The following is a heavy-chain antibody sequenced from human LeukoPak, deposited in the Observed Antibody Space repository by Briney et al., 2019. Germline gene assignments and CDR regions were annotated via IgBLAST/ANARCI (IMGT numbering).Heavy chain of an antibody. CDR3: ATMGYCNGGRCYYFAY. J-gene: IGHJ4*02. CDR1: GFTFSDYY. CDR2: ISSSSTYR. V-gene: IGHV3-11*06. D-gene: IGHD2-15*01. Sequence: GGSLRLSCAASGFTFSDYYMTWIRQAPGKGLEWVSYISSSSTYRDYADSVKGRFTISRDNAKNSLFLQMDSLRAEDTALYYCATMGYCNGGRCYYFAYWGQGTQVTVSS.